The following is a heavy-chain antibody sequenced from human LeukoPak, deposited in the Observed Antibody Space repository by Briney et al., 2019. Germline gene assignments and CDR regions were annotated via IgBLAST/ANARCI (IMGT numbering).Heavy chain of an antibody. CDR3: ARRAGAYSHPYDY. V-gene: IGHV3-23*01. CDR2: ISGSGGST. J-gene: IGHJ4*02. CDR1: GFTFSSYG. Sequence: PGGSLRLSCAASGFTFSSYGMSWVRQAPGKGLEWVSAISGSGGSTYYADSVKGRFTISRDNSKNTLYLQMGSLRAEDMAVYYCARRAGAYSHPYDYWGQGTLVTVSS. D-gene: IGHD4/OR15-4a*01.